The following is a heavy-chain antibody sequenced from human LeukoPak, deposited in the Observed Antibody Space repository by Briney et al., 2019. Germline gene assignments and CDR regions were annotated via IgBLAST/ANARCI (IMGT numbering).Heavy chain of an antibody. V-gene: IGHV4-34*01. D-gene: IGHD6-19*01. CDR1: GGSFSGYY. Sequence: SETLSLTCAVYGGSFSGYYWSWIRQPPGKGLEWIGEVNHSGSTNYNPSLKSRVTISVDTPKNQFSLKLSSVTAADTAVYYCARETVAGTYYFDYWGQGTLVTVPS. CDR3: ARETVAGTYYFDY. CDR2: VNHSGST. J-gene: IGHJ4*02.